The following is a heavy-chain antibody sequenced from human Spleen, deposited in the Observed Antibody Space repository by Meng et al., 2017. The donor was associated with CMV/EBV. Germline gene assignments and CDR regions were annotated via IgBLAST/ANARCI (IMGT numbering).Heavy chain of an antibody. CDR1: GGSIRSHY. V-gene: IGHV4-59*11. CDR2: IYYSGST. CDR3: ARGLKKGVWSGYYSPTYYYYYGMDV. Sequence: GSLRLSCTVSGGSIRSHYWSWIRQPPGKGLEWIGYIYYSGSTNYNPSLKSRVTISVDTSKNQFSLKLSSVTAADTAVYYCARGLKKGVWSGYYSPTYYYYYGMDVWGQGTTVTVSS. J-gene: IGHJ6*02. D-gene: IGHD3-3*01.